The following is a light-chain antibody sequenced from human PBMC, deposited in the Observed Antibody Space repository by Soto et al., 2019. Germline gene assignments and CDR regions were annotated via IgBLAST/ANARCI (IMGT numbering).Light chain of an antibody. V-gene: IGLV1-47*01. CDR1: SSNIGSNY. Sequence: QSVLTQPPSASGTPGQRVTISCSGSSSNIGSNYVYWYQQLPGTAPKLLIYRNNQRPSGVPDRFSGSKSGTSASLAISGLRSEDEADYYCAAWDDSLSGLAVFGGGTQLTVL. J-gene: IGLJ7*01. CDR2: RNN. CDR3: AAWDDSLSGLAV.